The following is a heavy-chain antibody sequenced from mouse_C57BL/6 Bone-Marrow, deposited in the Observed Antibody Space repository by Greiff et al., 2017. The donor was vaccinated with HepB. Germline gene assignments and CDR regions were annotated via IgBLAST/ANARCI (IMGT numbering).Heavy chain of an antibody. V-gene: IGHV1-81*01. D-gene: IGHD1-1*01. CDR1: GYTFTSYG. CDR2: IYPRSGNT. J-gene: IGHJ2*01. Sequence: VKLMESGAELARPGASVKLSCKASGYTFTSYGISWVKQRTGQGLEWIGEIYPRSGNTYYNEKFKGKATLTADKSSSTAYMELRSLTSEDSAVYFCASNLYGNDYWGQGTTLTVSS. CDR3: ASNLYGNDY.